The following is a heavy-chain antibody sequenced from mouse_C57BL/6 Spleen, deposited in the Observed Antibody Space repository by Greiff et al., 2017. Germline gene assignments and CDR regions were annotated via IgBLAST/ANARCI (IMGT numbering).Heavy chain of an antibody. CDR2: IYPGSGST. Sequence: QVQLQQPGAELVKPGASVKMSCKASGYTFTSYWITWVKQRPGQGLEWIGDIYPGSGSTNYNEKFKSKATLTVDTSSSTAYMQLSSLTSEDSAVYYCARTYSNDVRARDYWGQGTSVTVSS. V-gene: IGHV1-55*01. D-gene: IGHD2-12*01. CDR3: ARTYSNDVRARDY. CDR1: GYTFTSYW. J-gene: IGHJ4*01.